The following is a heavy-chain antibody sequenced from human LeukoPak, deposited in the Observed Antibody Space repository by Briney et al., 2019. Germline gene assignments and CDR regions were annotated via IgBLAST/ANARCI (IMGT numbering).Heavy chain of an antibody. CDR3: ARDYDSSGYDSRLNY. Sequence: PGGSLRLPCVASGFTFSRFWMSWVRQAPGKGLEWIANIKQDGSEKNYVDSVKGRFTIARDNAKNSVFLQMNSLRAEDTAVYYCARDYDSSGYDSRLNYWGQGTLVTVSS. J-gene: IGHJ4*02. V-gene: IGHV3-7*01. D-gene: IGHD3-22*01. CDR1: GFTFSRFW. CDR2: IKQDGSEK.